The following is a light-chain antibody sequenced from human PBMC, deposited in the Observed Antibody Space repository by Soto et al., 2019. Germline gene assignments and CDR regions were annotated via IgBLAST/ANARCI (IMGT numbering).Light chain of an antibody. CDR2: FGS. CDR3: MQALQSLT. V-gene: IGKV2-28*01. J-gene: IGKJ5*01. Sequence: DVVMTQSPLSLPVTLGQPASISCRSSQSLLYNNTYNYLDWYVQKPGQSPQLLIYFGSNRAPGVPXRFSGGGSGTDFTLKINRVEAEDVGTYYCMQALQSLTFGQGTRLEIK. CDR1: QSLLYNNTYNY.